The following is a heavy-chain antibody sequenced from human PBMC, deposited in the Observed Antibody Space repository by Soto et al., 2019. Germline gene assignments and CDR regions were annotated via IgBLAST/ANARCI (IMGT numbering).Heavy chain of an antibody. V-gene: IGHV4-4*02. D-gene: IGHD2-2*02. Sequence: PSETLSLTCAVSGGSISSSNWWRWVRQPPGKGLEWIGEIYHSGSTNYNPSLKSRVTISVDKSKNQFSLKLSSVTAADTAVYYCARRGGYCSSTSCYTSYYGMDVWGQGTTVTVSS. CDR2: IYHSGST. CDR1: GGSISSSNW. CDR3: ARRGGYCSSTSCYTSYYGMDV. J-gene: IGHJ6*02.